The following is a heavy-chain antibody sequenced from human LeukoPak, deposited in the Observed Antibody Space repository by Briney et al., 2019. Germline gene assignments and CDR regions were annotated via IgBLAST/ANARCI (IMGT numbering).Heavy chain of an antibody. Sequence: PSETLSLTCTVSGGSVSGGSYYWDWIRQPPGKGMEWIGSIYYSGSTYYNPSLKSRVTISVDTSKNQFSLKLSSVTAADTAVYYYAGGYCSGGSCSDAFDIWGQGTMVTVSS. CDR1: GGSVSGGSYY. V-gene: IGHV4-39*01. CDR2: IYYSGST. CDR3: AGGYCSGGSCSDAFDI. J-gene: IGHJ3*02. D-gene: IGHD2-15*01.